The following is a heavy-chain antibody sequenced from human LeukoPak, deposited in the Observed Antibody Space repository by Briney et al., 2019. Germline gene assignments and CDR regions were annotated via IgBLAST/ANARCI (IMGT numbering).Heavy chain of an antibody. D-gene: IGHD2-2*01. CDR3: ARGAIVVVPAAMFADY. CDR2: INPNSGGT. CDR1: GYTFTGYY. V-gene: IGHV1-2*02. J-gene: IGHJ4*02. Sequence: ASVKVSCKASGYTFTGYYMHWVRQAPGQGLEWMGWINPNSGGTNYAQKFQGRVTMTRDTSISTAYMELSRLRSDDTAVYYCARGAIVVVPAAMFADYWGQGTLVTVSS.